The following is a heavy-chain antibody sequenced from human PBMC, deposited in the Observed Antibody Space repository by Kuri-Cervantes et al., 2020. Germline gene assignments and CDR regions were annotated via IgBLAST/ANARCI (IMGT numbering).Heavy chain of an antibody. CDR1: GYTFTSYY. D-gene: IGHD4-17*01. CDR3: ARGPYGDYSRYFDL. CDR2: INPNSGGT. V-gene: IGHV1-2*04. J-gene: IGHJ2*01. Sequence: ASVKVSCKASGYTFTSYYMHWVRQAPGQGLEWMGWINPNSGGTSYAQKFQGWVTMTRDTSISTAYMELSRLRSDDTAVYYCARGPYGDYSRYFDLWGRGTLVTVSS.